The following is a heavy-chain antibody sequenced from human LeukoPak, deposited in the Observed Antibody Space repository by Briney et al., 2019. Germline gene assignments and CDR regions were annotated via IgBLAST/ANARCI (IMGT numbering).Heavy chain of an antibody. CDR2: ISWNSGSR. Sequence: GGSLRLSCAASGFTFDDYAMHWVRQAPGKGLEWVSGISWNSGSRGYADSVKGRFTISRDNAKNSLYLKMNSLRAEAMALYYCARGDRTYYDILTGQTDYWGQGTLVTVSS. CDR1: GFTFDDYA. CDR3: ARGDRTYYDILTGQTDY. V-gene: IGHV3-9*03. J-gene: IGHJ4*02. D-gene: IGHD3-9*01.